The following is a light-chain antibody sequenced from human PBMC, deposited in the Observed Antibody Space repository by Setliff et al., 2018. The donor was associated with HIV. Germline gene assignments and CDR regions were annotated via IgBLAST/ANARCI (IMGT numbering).Light chain of an antibody. CDR1: SSDIGRYDL. Sequence: QSVLAQPASVSGSPGQSITISCTGTSSDIGRYDLVSWYQQYPGKDPKLMIYQAIKRPSGVSNRFFGSKSGNTASLTISGLQAEDEADYYCCSNTGSNTFVFGSGTKVT. V-gene: IGLV2-23*02. CDR3: CSNTGSNTFV. J-gene: IGLJ1*01. CDR2: QAI.